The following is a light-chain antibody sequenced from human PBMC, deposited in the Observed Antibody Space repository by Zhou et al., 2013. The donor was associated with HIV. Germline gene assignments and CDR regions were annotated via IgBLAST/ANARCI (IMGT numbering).Light chain of an antibody. CDR1: QYISTW. Sequence: GDRVTITCRASQYISTWLAWYQQKPGKAPELLISEASTLNTGVPSRFSGSGSGTEFTLTIDSVQPDDFATYYCQHQTTFGQGTKVEIK. V-gene: IGKV1-5*03. CDR3: QHQTT. CDR2: EAS. J-gene: IGKJ1*01.